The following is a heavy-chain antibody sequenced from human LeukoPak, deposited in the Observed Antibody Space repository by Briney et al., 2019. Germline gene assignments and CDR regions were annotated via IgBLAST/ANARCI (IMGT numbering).Heavy chain of an antibody. CDR2: IDPSDSYT. Sequence: GESLKISCKGSGYNFTSYWISWVRQMPGKGLEWMGRIDPSDSYTNYSPSFQGHVTISADKSISTAYLQWSSLKASDTAMYYCARHPRGRLIVVVPAAIDYWGQGTLVTVSS. CDR1: GYNFTSYW. V-gene: IGHV5-10-1*01. CDR3: ARHPRGRLIVVVPAAIDY. D-gene: IGHD2-2*02. J-gene: IGHJ4*02.